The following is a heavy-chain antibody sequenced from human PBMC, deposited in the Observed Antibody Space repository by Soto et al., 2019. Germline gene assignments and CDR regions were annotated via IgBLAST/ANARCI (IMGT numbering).Heavy chain of an antibody. CDR1: GGSFSGYY. Sequence: QVQLQQWGAGLLKPSETLSHTCAVYGGSFSGYYWSWIRQPPGKGLEWIGEINHSGSTNYNPSLKSRVTISVDTSKNQFSLKLSSVTAADTAVYYCARGITGTTPFDYWGQGTLVTVSS. CDR3: ARGITGTTPFDY. CDR2: INHSGST. J-gene: IGHJ4*02. V-gene: IGHV4-34*01. D-gene: IGHD1-7*01.